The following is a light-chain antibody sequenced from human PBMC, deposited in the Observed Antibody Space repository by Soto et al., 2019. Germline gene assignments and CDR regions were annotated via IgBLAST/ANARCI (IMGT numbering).Light chain of an antibody. Sequence: QSVLTQPPSASGTPGQRVTISCSGSSSNIGTNYVYWYKQLPGTAPKLLIYCNDQRPSGVPDRLSGSKSGTSASLAIGGLRSEDEADYYCATRDNSLSRWVFGGGTQLTVL. CDR1: SSNIGTNY. CDR3: ATRDNSLSRWV. CDR2: CND. J-gene: IGLJ3*02. V-gene: IGLV1-47*02.